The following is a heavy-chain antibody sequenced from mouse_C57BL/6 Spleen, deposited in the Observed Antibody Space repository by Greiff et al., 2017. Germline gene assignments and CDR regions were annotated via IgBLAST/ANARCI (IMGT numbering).Heavy chain of an antibody. CDR3: AIGGDGYSYAMDY. J-gene: IGHJ4*01. Sequence: VQLQQSGPELVKPGASVKISCKASGYSFTSYYIHWVKQRPGQGLEWIGWIYPGSGNTKYNEKFKGKATLTADTSSSTAYMQLSSLTSEDSAVYYGAIGGDGYSYAMDYWGQGTSVTVSS. CDR1: GYSFTSYY. CDR2: IYPGSGNT. D-gene: IGHD2-3*01. V-gene: IGHV1-66*01.